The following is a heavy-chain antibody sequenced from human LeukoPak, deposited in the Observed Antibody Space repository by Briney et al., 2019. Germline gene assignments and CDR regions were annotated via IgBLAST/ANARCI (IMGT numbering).Heavy chain of an antibody. Sequence: SETLSLTCTVSGYSISSGYYWGWIRQPPGKGLEWIGSIYHSGSTYYNPSLKSRVTISVDTSKNQFSLKLSSVTAADTAVYYCASPGYCSSTSCYYYYMDVWGKGTTVTVFS. J-gene: IGHJ6*03. CDR2: IYHSGST. D-gene: IGHD2-2*01. CDR1: GYSISSGYY. CDR3: ASPGYCSSTSCYYYYMDV. V-gene: IGHV4-38-2*02.